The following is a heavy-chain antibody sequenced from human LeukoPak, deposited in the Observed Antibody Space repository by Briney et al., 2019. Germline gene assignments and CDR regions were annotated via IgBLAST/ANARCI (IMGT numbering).Heavy chain of an antibody. CDR1: GFTFSSYE. D-gene: IGHD6-19*01. J-gene: IGHJ4*02. CDR3: ARERDSSGCFDGHYFDY. Sequence: GGSLRLSCAASGFTFSSYEMNWVRQAPGKGLEWVSYISSSGSTIYYADSFKGRFIISRDNAKNSPSLQLTSLRADDRVVHYCARERDSSGCFDGHYFDYWGQGTLVTVSS. CDR2: ISSSGSTI. V-gene: IGHV3-48*03.